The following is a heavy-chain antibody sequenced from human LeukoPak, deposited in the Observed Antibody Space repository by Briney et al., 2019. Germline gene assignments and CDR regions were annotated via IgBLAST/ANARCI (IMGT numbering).Heavy chain of an antibody. D-gene: IGHD3-10*01. CDR3: ARATRGRRNYLG. Sequence: PSESLSLTCAVHGGSFSGYYWSWIRHPPGKGLEWIGEINHRGSTNYHPSLNTRVTISVDTSKNQFSLTLSAVTAADTAVYYCARATRGRRNYLGWGQGTLVTVSS. J-gene: IGHJ4*02. V-gene: IGHV4-34*01. CDR2: INHRGST. CDR1: GGSFSGYY.